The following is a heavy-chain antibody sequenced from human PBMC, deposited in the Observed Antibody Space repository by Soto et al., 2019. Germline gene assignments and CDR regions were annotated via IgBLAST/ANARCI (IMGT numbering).Heavy chain of an antibody. CDR2: INPNSGGT. D-gene: IGHD1-26*01. J-gene: IGHJ6*02. CDR1: GYTFTGYY. Sequence: ASVKVSCKASGYTFTGYYMHWVRQAPGQGLEWMGWINPNSGGTNYAQKFQGWVTMTRDTSISTAYMELNRLRSDDTAVYYCARGWYSGSYKGDYYYGMDVWGQGTTVTVSS. CDR3: ARGWYSGSYKGDYYYGMDV. V-gene: IGHV1-2*04.